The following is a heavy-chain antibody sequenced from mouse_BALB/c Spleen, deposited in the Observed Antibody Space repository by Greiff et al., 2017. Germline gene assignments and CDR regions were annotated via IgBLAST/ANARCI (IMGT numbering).Heavy chain of an antibody. CDR1: GFAFSSYD. J-gene: IGHJ4*01. CDR3: ASDRYDGYYYAMDY. Sequence: EVQGVESGGGLVQPGGSLKLSCAASGFAFSSYDMSWVRQTPEKRLEWVAYISSGGGSTYYPDTVKGRFTISRDNAKNTLYLQMSSLKSEDTAMYYCASDRYDGYYYAMDYWGQGTSVTVSS. V-gene: IGHV5-12-1*01. D-gene: IGHD2-14*01. CDR2: ISSGGGST.